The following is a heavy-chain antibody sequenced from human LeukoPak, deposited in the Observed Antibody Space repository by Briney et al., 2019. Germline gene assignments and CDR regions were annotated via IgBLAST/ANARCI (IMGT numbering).Heavy chain of an antibody. D-gene: IGHD4-23*01. V-gene: IGHV3-23*01. J-gene: IGHJ4*02. Sequence: GGSLRLSCAASGFTFSTYAMSWVRQAPGKGLECVSALSGNGNTIYYADSVKGRFTISRDNSKNTLSLQMNSLRAEDTAVYYCAKALYGGHDYWGQGTLVTVSS. CDR1: GFTFSTYA. CDR2: LSGNGNTI. CDR3: AKALYGGHDY.